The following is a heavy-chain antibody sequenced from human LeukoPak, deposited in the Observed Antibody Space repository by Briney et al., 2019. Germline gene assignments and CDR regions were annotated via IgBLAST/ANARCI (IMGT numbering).Heavy chain of an antibody. CDR1: GFTYSSYA. CDR2: ISGSGAST. D-gene: IGHD5-12*01. Sequence: GGSLRLSCAASGFTYSSYAXSWVXQAPGXGLEWVSTISGSGASTYYADSVKGRFTISRDNSKNTLSLQMNSLRAEDTALYYCAKEWLRFDYWGQGTLVTVSS. CDR3: AKEWLRFDY. J-gene: IGHJ4*02. V-gene: IGHV3-23*01.